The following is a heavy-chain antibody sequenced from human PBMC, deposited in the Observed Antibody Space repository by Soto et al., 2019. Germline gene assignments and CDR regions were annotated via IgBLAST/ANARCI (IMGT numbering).Heavy chain of an antibody. Sequence: PSETLSLTGTVSGGSISSCYWSWLRQPPGKGLEWIGYIYHSGSTYYNPSLKSRVTISVDRSKNQFSLKLSSVTAADTAVYYCAGGIAARPLGYWGQGTLVTVSS. J-gene: IGHJ4*02. CDR3: AGGIAARPLGY. CDR2: IYHSGST. D-gene: IGHD6-6*01. CDR1: GGSISSCY. V-gene: IGHV4-59*04.